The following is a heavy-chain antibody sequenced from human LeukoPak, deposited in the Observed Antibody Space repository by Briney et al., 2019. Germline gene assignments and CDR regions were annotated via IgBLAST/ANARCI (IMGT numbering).Heavy chain of an antibody. V-gene: IGHV3-48*02. CDR1: GFTFSSYS. CDR3: ARDRNWGFDY. J-gene: IGHJ4*02. CDR2: ITSSSSDI. D-gene: IGHD7-27*01. Sequence: GGSLRLSCAASGFTFSSYSMNWVRQAPGKGLEWFSYITSSSSDISSADSVKGRFTISRDNAKNSLYLQMNSLRDEDTAVYYCARDRNWGFDYWGQGALLTVSS.